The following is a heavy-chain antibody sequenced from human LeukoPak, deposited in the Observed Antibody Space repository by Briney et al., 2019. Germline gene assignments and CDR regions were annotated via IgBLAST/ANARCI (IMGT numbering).Heavy chain of an antibody. D-gene: IGHD2/OR15-2a*01. V-gene: IGHV4-61*02. CDR1: GGSISSGSYY. J-gene: IGHJ6*03. CDR2: IYTSGST. Sequence: QVQLQESGPGLVKPSQTLSLTCTVSGGSISSGSYYWSWIRQPAGKGLEGIGRIYTSGSTNYNPSLKSRVTISVDTSKNQFSLKLSSVTAADTAVYYCARDSILSYYMDVWGKGTTVIVSS. CDR3: ARDSILSYYMDV.